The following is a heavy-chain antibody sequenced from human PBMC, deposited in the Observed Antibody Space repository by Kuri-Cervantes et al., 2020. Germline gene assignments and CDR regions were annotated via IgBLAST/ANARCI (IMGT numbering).Heavy chain of an antibody. Sequence: ASVKVSCKASGYTFTSYGISWVRQAPGQGLEWMGWISAYNGNTNYAQKLQGRVTMTTDTSTSTAYMELRSLRSDDTAVYYCARGSPPEAPWVFGMDVWGQGTTVTCYS. CDR1: GYTFTSYG. CDR3: ARGSPPEAPWVFGMDV. V-gene: IGHV1-18*01. J-gene: IGHJ6*01. D-gene: IGHD1-26*01. CDR2: ISAYNGNT.